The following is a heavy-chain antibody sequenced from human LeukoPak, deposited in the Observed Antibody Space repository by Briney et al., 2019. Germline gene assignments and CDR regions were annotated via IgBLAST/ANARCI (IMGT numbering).Heavy chain of an antibody. D-gene: IGHD3-9*01. CDR1: GFTFSTYS. Sequence: GGSLRLSCAASGFTFSTYSMNWVRQAPGKGLEWVSSISSSTSYIYYAGSVKSRFTISRDNAKNSLYLQMNSLRAEDTAVYYCARGGEYDILTGYYTAFDIWGQGTMVTVSS. J-gene: IGHJ3*02. CDR3: ARGGEYDILTGYYTAFDI. CDR2: ISSSTSYI. V-gene: IGHV3-21*01.